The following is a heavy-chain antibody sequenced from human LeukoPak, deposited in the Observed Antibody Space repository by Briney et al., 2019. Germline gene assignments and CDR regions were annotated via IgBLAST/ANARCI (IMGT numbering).Heavy chain of an antibody. CDR3: AKDDSSGSSDY. CDR2: LDTDGSDT. D-gene: IGHD6-25*01. V-gene: IGHV3-74*01. J-gene: IGHJ4*02. CDR1: GFTFSNYW. Sequence: PGGSLRLSCAASGFTFSNYWMHWVRQAPGKGLVWVSRLDTDGSDTSYADSVKGRFTISRDNAKNTLYLQMNSLRAEDTAVYYCAKDDSSGSSDYWGQGTLVTVSS.